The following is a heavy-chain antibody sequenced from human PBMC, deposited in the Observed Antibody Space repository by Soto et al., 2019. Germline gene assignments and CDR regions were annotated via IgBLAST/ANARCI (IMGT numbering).Heavy chain of an antibody. Sequence: GGSLRLSCSGSGFIFSIYAIHWVRQAPGKGLEYVSFISIDGSRTHYADSVKGRFTISRDNAKNSLYLQMNSLRAEDTAVYYCARDRQDSSGYYFFWGQGTLVTVSS. J-gene: IGHJ4*02. CDR3: ARDRQDSSGYYFF. D-gene: IGHD3-22*01. CDR1: GFIFSIYA. CDR2: ISIDGSRT. V-gene: IGHV3-64*04.